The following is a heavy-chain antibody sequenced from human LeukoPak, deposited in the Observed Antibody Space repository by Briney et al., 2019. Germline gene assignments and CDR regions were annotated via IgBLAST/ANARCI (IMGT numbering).Heavy chain of an antibody. D-gene: IGHD6-13*01. CDR3: AKDKYSSNWYYFDL. CDR1: GFTFDDYA. V-gene: IGHV3-9*01. J-gene: IGHJ4*02. Sequence: PGRSLRLSCAASGFTFDDYAMHWVRQAPGKGLEWVSGISWNSGSIGYADSVKGRFTISRDNAKNSLYLQMNSLRVEDTALYFCAKDKYSSNWYYFDLWGQGTLVTVSS. CDR2: ISWNSGSI.